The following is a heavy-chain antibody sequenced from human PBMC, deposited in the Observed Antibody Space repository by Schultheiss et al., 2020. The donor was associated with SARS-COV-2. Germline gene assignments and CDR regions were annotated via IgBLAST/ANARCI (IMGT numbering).Heavy chain of an antibody. CDR3: ARDSYGSGSYYNPLGY. D-gene: IGHD3-10*01. J-gene: IGHJ4*02. CDR1: GFTFSSYA. CDR2: ISYDGSNK. V-gene: IGHV3-30*04. Sequence: GGSLRLSCAASGFTFSSYAMSWVRQAPGKGLEWVAVISYDGSNKYYADYVKGRFTISRDNSKNTLYLQMNSLRAEDTAVYYCARDSYGSGSYYNPLGYWGQGTLVTVSS.